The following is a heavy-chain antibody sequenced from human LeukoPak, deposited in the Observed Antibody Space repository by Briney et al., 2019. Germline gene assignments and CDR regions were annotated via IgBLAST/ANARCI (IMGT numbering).Heavy chain of an antibody. Sequence: GGTLRLSCAASGFTFSTYGMSWVRQAPGKGLEWVSGISGSGGNTYYADSVKGRFTISRDNSKNTLYLQMHSLRAEDTAVYYCARGFNQYVDTALVNWGQGTLVTVSS. CDR1: GFTFSTYG. D-gene: IGHD5-18*01. CDR3: ARGFNQYVDTALVN. CDR2: ISGSGGNT. J-gene: IGHJ4*02. V-gene: IGHV3-23*01.